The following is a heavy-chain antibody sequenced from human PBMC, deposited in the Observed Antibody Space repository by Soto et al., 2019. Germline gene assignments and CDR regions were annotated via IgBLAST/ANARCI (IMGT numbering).Heavy chain of an antibody. Sequence: QITLKESGPTLVKPTQTLTLTCTFSGFSLSTSGVGLGWIRQPPGKALEWLALIYWDDDKRYSPSLKSRLTITKDTSKNRLVLTMTNMDPVDTATYYFAHRGEWELSFDYWGQGTLVTVSS. CDR3: AHRGEWELSFDY. V-gene: IGHV2-5*02. D-gene: IGHD1-26*01. J-gene: IGHJ4*02. CDR1: GFSLSTSGVG. CDR2: IYWDDDK.